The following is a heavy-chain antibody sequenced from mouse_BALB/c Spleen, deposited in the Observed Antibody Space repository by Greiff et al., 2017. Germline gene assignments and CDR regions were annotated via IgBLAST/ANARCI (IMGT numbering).Heavy chain of an antibody. J-gene: IGHJ3*01. CDR3: AREGLRAWFAY. V-gene: IGHV1-61*01. CDR2: IHPSDSET. CDR1: GYTFTNYW. Sequence: QVQLQQSGAELVRPGTSVKISCKASGYTFTNYWLGWVKQRPGHGLEWIGMIHPSDSETGLNQKFKDKATLTVDKSSSTAYMQLSSPTSEDSAVYYCAREGLRAWFAYWGQGTLVTVSA. D-gene: IGHD2-2*01.